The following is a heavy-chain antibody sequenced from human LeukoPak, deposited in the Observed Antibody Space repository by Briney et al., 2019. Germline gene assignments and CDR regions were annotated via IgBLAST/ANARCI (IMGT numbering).Heavy chain of an antibody. Sequence: GGSLRLSCAASGFTFSTYSMNWVRQAPGRGLEWLSYISGGGSAIYYADSVKGRFTISRDNSKNTLYLQMNSLRAEDTAVYYCAKLAVAGAGHDAFDIWGQGTMVTVSS. J-gene: IGHJ3*02. V-gene: IGHV3-48*01. D-gene: IGHD6-19*01. CDR2: ISGGGSAI. CDR3: AKLAVAGAGHDAFDI. CDR1: GFTFSTYS.